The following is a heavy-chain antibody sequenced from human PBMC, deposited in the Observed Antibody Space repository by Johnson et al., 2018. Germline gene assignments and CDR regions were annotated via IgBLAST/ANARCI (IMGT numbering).Heavy chain of an antibody. V-gene: IGHV3-7*01. CDR2: MNQDGSET. Sequence: EVQLVESGGELVQRGGSVRLSCAASGFTSRNYWMSWVRQAPGKGLERVANMNQDGSETYYVESVKGRFTIYRDNAKNSLYMQMNCLGADDTAVYYCARGRDFYGSWLVALDVGGQGSMVTVSS. CDR1: GFTSRNYW. CDR3: ARGRDFYGSWLVALDV. D-gene: IGHD3-10*01. J-gene: IGHJ3*01.